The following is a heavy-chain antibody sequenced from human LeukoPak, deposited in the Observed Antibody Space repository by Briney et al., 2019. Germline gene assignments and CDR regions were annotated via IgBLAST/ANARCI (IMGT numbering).Heavy chain of an antibody. V-gene: IGHV4-59*01. CDR2: FYYSGST. CDR3: ASAIAIPAWAFDL. J-gene: IGHJ3*01. Sequence: SETLSLTCIVSFGSIKSYYWSWIRQPPGKGLEWIGYFYYSGSTNYNPSLKSRVTISVDTSKNQLSLKLNSVTAADTAVYYCASAIAIPAWAFDLWGQGTVVTVSS. D-gene: IGHD6-13*01. CDR1: FGSIKSYY.